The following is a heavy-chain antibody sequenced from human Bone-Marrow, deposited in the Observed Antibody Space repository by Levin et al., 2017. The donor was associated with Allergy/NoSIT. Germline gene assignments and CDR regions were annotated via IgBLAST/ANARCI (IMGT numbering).Heavy chain of an antibody. CDR2: ISYSGST. CDR3: ARSLRRENFAY. Sequence: PSETLSLICTVSGDSITNYYWSWIRQPPGKRLEWIAYISYSGSTNYNPSLKSRVTLSVDTSKNHFSPNLTSVTAADTAVYYCARSLRRENFAYWGQGILVTVSS. J-gene: IGHJ4*02. V-gene: IGHV4-59*01. D-gene: IGHD5-24*01. CDR1: GDSITNYY.